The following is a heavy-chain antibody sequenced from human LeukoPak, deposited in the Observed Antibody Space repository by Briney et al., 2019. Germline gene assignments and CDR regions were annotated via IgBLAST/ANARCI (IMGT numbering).Heavy chain of an antibody. D-gene: IGHD1-26*01. V-gene: IGHV4-34*01. J-gene: IGHJ4*02. CDR1: GGSFSGYY. CDR3: ASGGPNKKGATMPFDY. CDR2: INHSGST. Sequence: SETLSLTCAVYGGSFSGYYWSWIRQPPGKGLEWIGEINHSGSTNYNPSLKSRVTISVDTSKNQFSLKLSSVTAADTAVYYCASGGPNKKGATMPFDYWGQGTLVTVSS.